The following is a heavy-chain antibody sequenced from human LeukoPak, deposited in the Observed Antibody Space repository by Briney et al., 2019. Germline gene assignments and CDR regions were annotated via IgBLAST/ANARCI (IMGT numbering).Heavy chain of an antibody. J-gene: IGHJ6*03. V-gene: IGHV4-34*01. D-gene: IGHD3-10*01. CDR1: GGSFSGYY. CDR3: ARVMGNYYGSGSYYNDDYYYYMDV. Sequence: SETLSLTCAVYGGSFSGYYWSWIRQPPGKGLEWIGEINHSGSTNYNPSLKSRVTISVDTSKNQFSLKLSSVTAADTAVYYCARVMGNYYGSGSYYNDDYYYYMDVWGKGTTVTVSS. CDR2: INHSGST.